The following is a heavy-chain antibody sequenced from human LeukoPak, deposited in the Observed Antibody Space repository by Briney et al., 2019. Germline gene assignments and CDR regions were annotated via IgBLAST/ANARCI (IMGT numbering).Heavy chain of an antibody. V-gene: IGHV3-66*01. J-gene: IGHJ4*02. CDR3: ATGPGLQHYFDY. CDR2: IYSGGST. CDR1: GFTVSRNY. D-gene: IGHD2-2*01. Sequence: GSLRLSCAASGFTVSRNYMSWVRQAPGKGLEWVSVIYSGGSTYYADSVKDRFTISRDNSKTTLFLQINSLRADDTAVYYCATGPGLQHYFDYWGQGTLVTVSS.